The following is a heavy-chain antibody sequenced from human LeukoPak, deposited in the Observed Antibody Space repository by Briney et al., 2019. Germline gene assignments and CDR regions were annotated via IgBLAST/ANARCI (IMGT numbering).Heavy chain of an antibody. CDR2: INHSGST. CDR3: ARGMTIFGVDETYGMDV. CDR1: GGSFSGYY. J-gene: IGHJ6*02. V-gene: IGHV4-34*01. D-gene: IGHD3-3*01. Sequence: KPSETLSLTCAVYGGSFSGYYWSWIRQPPGKGLEWIGEINHSGSTNYNPSLKSRVTISVDTPKNQFSLKLSSVTAADTAVYYCARGMTIFGVDETYGMDVWGQGTTVTVSS.